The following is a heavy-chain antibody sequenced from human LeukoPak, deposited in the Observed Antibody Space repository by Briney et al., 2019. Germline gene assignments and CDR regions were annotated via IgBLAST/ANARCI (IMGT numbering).Heavy chain of an antibody. D-gene: IGHD1-26*01. CDR2: IHNSGSP. Sequence: PSETLSLTCTVSGGSISTYYWSWIRQPPGKGLEWIGYIHNSGSPTYNPSLKSRVTISVDTSKNQVSLKLTSVTAADTAVYYCARALGSYAEYWGQGALVTVSS. V-gene: IGHV4-59*08. CDR1: GGSISTYY. J-gene: IGHJ4*02. CDR3: ARALGSYAEY.